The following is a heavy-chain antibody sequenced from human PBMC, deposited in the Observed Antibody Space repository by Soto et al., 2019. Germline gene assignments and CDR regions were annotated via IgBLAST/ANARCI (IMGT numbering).Heavy chain of an antibody. Sequence: QVELVQSGAEVRKPGASVKISCRTSGYIFTKYYIHWVRQAPGQGLEWMGIIDPSGGGTIYAQKSQDRVTMTRDTSTSTVFMELSSLTSDDTAVFYCARLFSGSQGHYFDFWGQGSLVTVSS. J-gene: IGHJ4*02. V-gene: IGHV1-46*01. CDR3: ARLFSGSQGHYFDF. CDR2: IDPSGGGT. D-gene: IGHD1-26*01. CDR1: GYIFTKYY.